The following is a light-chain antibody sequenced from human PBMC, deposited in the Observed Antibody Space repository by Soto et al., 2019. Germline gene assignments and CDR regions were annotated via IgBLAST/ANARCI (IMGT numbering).Light chain of an antibody. CDR2: GAS. Sequence: EIVLTQSPGTLSLSPGERATLSCRASQCVSSSYLAWYQQKPGQAPRLLIYGASSRATGIPDRFSGSGSGTDFTLTISRLEPEDFAVYYCQQYGSASITFGQGTRLEI. CDR3: QQYGSASIT. CDR1: QCVSSSY. V-gene: IGKV3-20*01. J-gene: IGKJ5*01.